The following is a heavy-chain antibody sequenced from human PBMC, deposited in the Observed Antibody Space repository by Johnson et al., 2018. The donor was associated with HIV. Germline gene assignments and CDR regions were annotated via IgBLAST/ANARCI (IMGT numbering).Heavy chain of an antibody. CDR1: GFTFSSYA. D-gene: IGHD7-27*01. CDR3: GMSGVEDAAFDI. Sequence: QMLLVESGGGVVQPGRSLRLSCAASGFTFSSYAVHWVRQAPGKGLEWVAVISYDGSNKYYADSVKCRFTISRDNSKNTLYLQMNSLRAEDTAVFYCGMSGVEDAAFDIWGQGTMVTVSS. V-gene: IGHV3-30-3*01. J-gene: IGHJ3*02. CDR2: ISYDGSNK.